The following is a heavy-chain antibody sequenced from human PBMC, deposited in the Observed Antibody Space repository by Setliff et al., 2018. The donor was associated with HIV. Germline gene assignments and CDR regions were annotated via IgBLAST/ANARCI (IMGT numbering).Heavy chain of an antibody. V-gene: IGHV1-2*02. J-gene: IGHJ4*02. CDR2: INPNSGGT. Sequence: GASVKVSCKASGYTFTGYYMHWVRQAPGQGLEWMGWINPNSGGTNYAQKFQGRVTMTRDTSISTAYMEVTRLTSDDTAVYYCARDRGRYGDYRDFDYWGQGALVTVSS. CDR3: ARDRGRYGDYRDFDY. D-gene: IGHD4-17*01. CDR1: GYTFTGYY.